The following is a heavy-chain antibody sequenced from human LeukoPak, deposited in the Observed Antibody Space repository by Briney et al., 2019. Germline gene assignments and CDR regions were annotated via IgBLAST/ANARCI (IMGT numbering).Heavy chain of an antibody. CDR1: VYTFTGYY. D-gene: IGHD2-21*02. J-gene: IGHJ4*02. CDR3: ARSREIVVVTAIFDY. V-gene: IGHV1-2*06. Sequence: GASVKVSCKASVYTFTGYYMHWVRQAPGQGLEWMGRINPNSAGTNYAQKFQGRVTMTRDTSISTAYMELSRLRSHHTAVYYCARSREIVVVTAIFDYWGQGTLVTVSP. CDR2: INPNSAGT.